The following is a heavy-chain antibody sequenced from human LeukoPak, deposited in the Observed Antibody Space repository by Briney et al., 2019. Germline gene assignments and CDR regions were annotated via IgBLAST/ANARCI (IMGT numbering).Heavy chain of an antibody. CDR1: GFTFSSYA. CDR3: ARPSGSLLKYYFDY. J-gene: IGHJ4*02. Sequence: GGSLRLSCAASGFTFSSYAMHWVRQAPGKGLGWVAVISYDGSNKYYADSVKGRFTISRDNSKNTLYLQMNSLRAEDTAVYYCARPSGSLLKYYFDYWGQGTLVTVSS. V-gene: IGHV3-30-3*01. D-gene: IGHD1-26*01. CDR2: ISYDGSNK.